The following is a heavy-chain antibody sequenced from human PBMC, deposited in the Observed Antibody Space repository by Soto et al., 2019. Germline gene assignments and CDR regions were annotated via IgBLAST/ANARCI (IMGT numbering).Heavy chain of an antibody. CDR2: IIPLFGAV. D-gene: IGHD6-19*01. V-gene: IGHV1-69*06. CDR1: GGTFSTYA. Sequence: QVQLVQSGAEVKKPGSSVKVSCKASGGTFSTYAISWLRQAPGQGLEWMGGIIPLFGAVHYAQKFQGRVTITVDKCTSTAYVELSSLRSEDTAVYYCATTSSPSIAVAGSGYFYGMDVWGQGTTVTVSS. J-gene: IGHJ6*02. CDR3: ATTSSPSIAVAGSGYFYGMDV.